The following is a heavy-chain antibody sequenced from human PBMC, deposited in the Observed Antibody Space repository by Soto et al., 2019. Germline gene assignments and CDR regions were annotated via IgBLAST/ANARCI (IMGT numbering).Heavy chain of an antibody. Sequence: GASVKVSCKASGGTFSSYAISWVRQAPGQGLEWMGGIIPIFGTANYAQKFQGRVTITADESTSTAYMELSSLRSEDTAVYYCARDNLEYSSSSPYYYYGMDVWGQGTTVTRLL. J-gene: IGHJ6*02. V-gene: IGHV1-69*13. CDR3: ARDNLEYSSSSPYYYYGMDV. D-gene: IGHD6-6*01. CDR1: GGTFSSYA. CDR2: IIPIFGTA.